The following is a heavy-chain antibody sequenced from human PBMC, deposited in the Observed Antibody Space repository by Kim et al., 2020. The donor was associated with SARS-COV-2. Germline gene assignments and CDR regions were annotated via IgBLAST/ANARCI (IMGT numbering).Heavy chain of an antibody. CDR3: ARGQKRITMIVVVPNYYYYGMDV. CDR2: MNPNSGNT. D-gene: IGHD3-22*01. J-gene: IGHJ6*04. V-gene: IGHV1-8*01. CDR1: GYTFTSYD. Sequence: ASVKVSCKASGYTFTSYDINWVRQATGQGLEWMGWMNPNSGNTGYAQKFQGRVTMTRNTSISTAYMELSSLRSEDTAVYYCARGQKRITMIVVVPNYYYYGMDVCDKGTRVTVS.